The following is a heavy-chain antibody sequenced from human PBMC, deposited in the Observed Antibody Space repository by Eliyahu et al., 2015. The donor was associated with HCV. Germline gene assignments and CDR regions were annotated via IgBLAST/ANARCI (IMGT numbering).Heavy chain of an antibody. D-gene: IGHD3-16*01. Sequence: EVQLLESGGGLVQPGGSLRLSXAASGFTFXTYAMSWXRQAPGTGXEWVSTXGGSGSSXYFAXSVKGRFTISRDNSKNTLYLQMNSLRAEDTAVYYCAKDRPYTWTNGDSYGLDVWGQGTTVTVSS. CDR1: GFTFXTYA. J-gene: IGHJ6*02. V-gene: IGHV3-23*01. CDR2: XGGSGSSX. CDR3: AKDRPYTWTNGDSYGLDV.